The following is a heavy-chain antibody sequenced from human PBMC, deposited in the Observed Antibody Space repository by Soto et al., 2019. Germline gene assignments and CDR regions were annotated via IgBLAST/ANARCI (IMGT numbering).Heavy chain of an antibody. V-gene: IGHV4-39*01. CDR2: IYYSGST. CDR1: GGSISSSSYY. CDR3: ARHEWFGELLGYFDY. Sequence: SETLSLTCTVSGGSISSSSYYWGWIRQPPGKGLEWIGSIYYSGSTYYNPSLKSRVTISVDTSKNQFSLKLSSVTAADTAVYYCARHEWFGELLGYFDYWGQGTLVTVSS. J-gene: IGHJ4*02. D-gene: IGHD3-10*01.